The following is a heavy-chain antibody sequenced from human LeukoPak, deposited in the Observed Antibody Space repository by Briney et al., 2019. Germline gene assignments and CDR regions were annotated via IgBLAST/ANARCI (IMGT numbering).Heavy chain of an antibody. D-gene: IGHD6-13*01. CDR3: AREVQSSSSWYFRAVPYGMDV. Sequence: PGGSLRLSCAASGFTFSSYGMHWVRQAPGKGLEWVAVIWYDGSNKYYADSVKGRFTISRDNSKNTLYLQMNSLRAEDTAVYYCAREVQSSSSWYFRAVPYGMDVWGQGTTVTVSS. J-gene: IGHJ6*02. CDR2: IWYDGSNK. CDR1: GFTFSSYG. V-gene: IGHV3-33*01.